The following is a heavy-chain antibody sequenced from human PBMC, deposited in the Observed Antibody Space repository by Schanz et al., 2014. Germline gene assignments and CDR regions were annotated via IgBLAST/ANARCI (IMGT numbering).Heavy chain of an antibody. V-gene: IGHV3-33*08. J-gene: IGHJ6*03. Sequence: VQLLESGGGLVQPGGSLRLSCTVSGFTFSDYYMSWIRQAPGKGLEWVAVIRYDGRNKNFVESVKGRFTISRDNSNNTVYLQMNTLRAEDTAVYYCARPSDSSWYMDVWGQGTTVTVSS. CDR3: ARPSDSSWYMDV. D-gene: IGHD2-21*02. CDR2: IRYDGRNK. CDR1: GFTFSDYY.